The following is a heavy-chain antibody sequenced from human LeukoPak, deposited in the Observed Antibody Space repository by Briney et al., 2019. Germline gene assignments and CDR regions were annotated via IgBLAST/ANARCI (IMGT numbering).Heavy chain of an antibody. Sequence: ASVKVSCKASGYTFTGYYMHWVRQAPGQGLEWMGWINPNSGGTNYAQKFQGRVTMTRDTSISTAYMELSRLRSDDTAVYYCAREGIAAAGPVGWFDPWGQGTLVTVSS. J-gene: IGHJ5*02. CDR1: GYTFTGYY. D-gene: IGHD6-13*01. V-gene: IGHV1-2*02. CDR3: AREGIAAAGPVGWFDP. CDR2: INPNSGGT.